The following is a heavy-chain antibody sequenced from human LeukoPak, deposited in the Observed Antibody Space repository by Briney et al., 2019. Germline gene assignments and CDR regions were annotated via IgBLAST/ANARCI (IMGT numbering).Heavy chain of an antibody. CDR1: VGSFSGYY. J-gene: IGHJ4*02. V-gene: IGHV4-34*01. D-gene: IGHD3-10*01. Sequence: SETLSLTRAVYVGSFSGYYWSWIRQPPAKGVEWIGEINHSGSTYYNPCLQSRVTIPVHTTKHQHSLILISVTAADCARDCRSRGRGYYASGSSPDYWGQGALVTVSS. CDR3: SRGRGYYASGSSPDY. CDR2: INHSGST.